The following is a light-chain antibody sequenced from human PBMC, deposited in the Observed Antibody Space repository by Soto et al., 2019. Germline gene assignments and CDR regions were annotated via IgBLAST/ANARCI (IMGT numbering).Light chain of an antibody. Sequence: EIALTQSPGILYLSPGDRATLSCRASQTISSGFLAWYQQKVGQAPRLLIYDASNRATGVPDRFSGSGSGTDFSLTISRLEPEDFAVYHCQQYSSSPRTFGQGTRLEIK. J-gene: IGKJ5*01. CDR1: QTISSGF. V-gene: IGKV3-20*01. CDR2: DAS. CDR3: QQYSSSPRT.